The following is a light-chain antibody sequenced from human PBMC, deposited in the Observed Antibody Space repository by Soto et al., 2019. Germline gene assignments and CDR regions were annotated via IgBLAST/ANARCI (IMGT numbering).Light chain of an antibody. V-gene: IGKV3-20*01. J-gene: IGKJ1*01. Sequence: EVVLTQSPGTLSLSPGARAPLSCKARQSVDSIFLAWSQQKHGRSPRLLIYGASSRATGIPDRFSGSGSGTDFTLTISRLEPEDFAMYYCLHHGSSLWTFGQGTKVDIK. CDR2: GAS. CDR1: QSVDSIF. CDR3: LHHGSSLWT.